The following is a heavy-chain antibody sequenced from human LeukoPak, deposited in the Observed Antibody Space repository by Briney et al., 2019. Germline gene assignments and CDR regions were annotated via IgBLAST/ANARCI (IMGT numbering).Heavy chain of an antibody. CDR1: GFTFSTYG. V-gene: IGHV3-23*01. CDR2: ISGSGGAS. J-gene: IGHJ4*02. Sequence: GGSLGLSCAASGFTFSTYGMSWVRQAPGKGLEWVSGISGSGGASYYADSVKGRFTISRDDSHNTLYLQMNSLRAEDTAVYFCARGGVDYYGSGTYYLMYYFDYWGQGALVTVSS. CDR3: ARGGVDYYGSGTYYLMYYFDY. D-gene: IGHD3-10*01.